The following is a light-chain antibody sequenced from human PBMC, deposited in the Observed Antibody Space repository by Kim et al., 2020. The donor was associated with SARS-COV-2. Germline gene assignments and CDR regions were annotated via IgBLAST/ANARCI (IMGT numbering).Light chain of an antibody. V-gene: IGKV2D-29*01. Sequence: VLTQTPLTLSVTPGHPASISCKSSQRLMHGDGRTYLHWYLQKPGQPPQLLIYEVSNRFSGVPDRFSGGGSGTDFTLKISRVEAEDVGVYYCMQTIQLPLSFGGGTKVEIK. CDR2: EVS. J-gene: IGKJ4*01. CDR3: MQTIQLPLS. CDR1: QRLMHGDGRTY.